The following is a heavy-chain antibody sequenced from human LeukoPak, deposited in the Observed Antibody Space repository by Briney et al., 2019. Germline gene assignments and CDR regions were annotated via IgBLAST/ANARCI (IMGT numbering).Heavy chain of an antibody. J-gene: IGHJ4*02. V-gene: IGHV4-59*01. CDR1: GGSISTYY. D-gene: IGHD3-10*01. Sequence: SETLSLTCTVSGGSISTYYWSWIRQPPGKELEWIGYIYYSGSTNYNPSLKSRLTISVDTSKNQFSLKLNSVTAADTAVYYCARGGLSYYGSGSPFDYWGQGTLVTISS. CDR2: IYYSGST. CDR3: ARGGLSYYGSGSPFDY.